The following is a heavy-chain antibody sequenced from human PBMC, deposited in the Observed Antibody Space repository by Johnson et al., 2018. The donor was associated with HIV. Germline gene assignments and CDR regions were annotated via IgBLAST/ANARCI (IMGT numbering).Heavy chain of an antibody. CDR2: IRYDGSNK. V-gene: IGHV3-33*01. Sequence: QVQLVESGGGVVQPGRSLKLSCAASGFTFSSYGMHWVRQAPGKGLEWVAFIRYDGSNKYYADSVKGRFTISRDNSKNTLYLQVNSLRAEDTAVYYCARSYSRWDDVFDIWGQGTMVTVSS. D-gene: IGHD1-26*01. CDR1: GFTFSSYG. J-gene: IGHJ3*02. CDR3: ARSYSRWDDVFDI.